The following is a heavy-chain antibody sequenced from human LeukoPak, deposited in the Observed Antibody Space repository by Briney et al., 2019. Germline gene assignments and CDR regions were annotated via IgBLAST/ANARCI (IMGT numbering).Heavy chain of an antibody. V-gene: IGHV4-38-2*02. CDR3: ARVPYSSGWGY. Sequence: SETLSLTCTVSGYSISSGYYWGWIRQPPGKGLEWIGTIYHSGSTYYNPSLKSRITISVDTSKYQFSLKLSSVTAADTAVYYCARVPYSSGWGYWGQGTLVTVSS. CDR1: GYSISSGYY. D-gene: IGHD6-19*01. CDR2: IYHSGST. J-gene: IGHJ4*02.